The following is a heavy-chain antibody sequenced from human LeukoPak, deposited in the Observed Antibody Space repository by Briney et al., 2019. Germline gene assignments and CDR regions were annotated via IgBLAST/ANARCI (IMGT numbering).Heavy chain of an antibody. CDR1: GLTPSKHW. D-gene: IGHD3-16*01. V-gene: IGHV3-7*01. CDR3: ALWGGGGFDI. J-gene: IGHJ3*02. Sequence: GGSLRLSCAASGLTPSKHWMSWVRQPAGKGLEWVANIKQDGSETDYVDSVKGRFTISRDNVKNSLYLQMNSLRAEDTAVYYCALWGGGGFDIWGQGTKVTVSS. CDR2: IKQDGSET.